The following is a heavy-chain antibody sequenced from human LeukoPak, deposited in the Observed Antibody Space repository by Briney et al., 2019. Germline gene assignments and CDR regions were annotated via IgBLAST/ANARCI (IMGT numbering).Heavy chain of an antibody. D-gene: IGHD6-13*01. Sequence: GGSLRLSCAASGFTFDDYAMHWVRHAPGKGLEWVSGISWNSGSIGYADSVKGRFTISRDNAKNSLYLQMNSLRAEDTALYYCAKAMAAAAGLFDYWGQGTLVTVSS. V-gene: IGHV3-9*01. CDR1: GFTFDDYA. CDR2: ISWNSGSI. J-gene: IGHJ4*02. CDR3: AKAMAAAAGLFDY.